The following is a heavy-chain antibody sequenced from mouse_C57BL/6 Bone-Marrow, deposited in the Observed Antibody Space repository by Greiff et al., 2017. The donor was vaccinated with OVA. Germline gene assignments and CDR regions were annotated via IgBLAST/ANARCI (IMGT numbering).Heavy chain of an antibody. Sequence: EVQGVESGGGLVKPGGSLKLSCAASGFTFSSYAMSWVRQTPEKRLEWVATISDGGSYTYYPDNVKGRFTISRDNAKNNLYLQMSHLKSEDTAMYYCARGFEFITTVVADYWGQGTTLTVSS. CDR3: ARGFEFITTVVADY. CDR2: ISDGGSYT. D-gene: IGHD1-1*01. J-gene: IGHJ2*01. V-gene: IGHV5-4*01. CDR1: GFTFSSYA.